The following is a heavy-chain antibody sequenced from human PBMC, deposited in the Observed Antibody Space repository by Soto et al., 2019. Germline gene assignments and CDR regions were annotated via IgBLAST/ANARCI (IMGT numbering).Heavy chain of an antibody. CDR2: IYHSGST. V-gene: IGHV4-30-2*01. Sequence: SLTCAVSGGSISSGGYSWSWIRQPPGKGLEWIGYIYHSGSTYYNPSLKSRVTISVDRSKNQFSLKLSSVTAADTAVYYCARVLAAAGTGWFDPWGQGTLVTVSS. CDR3: ARVLAAAGTGWFDP. CDR1: GGSISSGGYS. J-gene: IGHJ5*02. D-gene: IGHD6-13*01.